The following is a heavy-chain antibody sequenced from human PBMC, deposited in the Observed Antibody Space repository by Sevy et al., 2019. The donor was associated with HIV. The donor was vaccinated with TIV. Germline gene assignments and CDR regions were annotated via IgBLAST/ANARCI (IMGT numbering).Heavy chain of an antibody. CDR1: GFSFDSYG. V-gene: IGHV3-23*01. CDR2: ISGSGTRT. D-gene: IGHD3-22*01. J-gene: IGHJ6*03. CDR3: AKGGGGHYDPDEIAYYFYYYNMDV. Sequence: GGSLRLSCAVSGFSFDSYGMTWVRQAPGKGLEWVSAISGSGTRTYYADSVKGRFIISRDNSKNPLDLQMNSLRVEDTGIYYWAKGGGGHYDPDEIAYYFYYYNMDVWGKGTTVTVSS.